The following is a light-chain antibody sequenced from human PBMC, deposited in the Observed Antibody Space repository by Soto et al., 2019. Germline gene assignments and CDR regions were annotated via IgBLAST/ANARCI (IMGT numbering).Light chain of an antibody. CDR3: QQFDTSSLFT. Sequence: EVVLTQSPGTLSLSPGERATLSCRASQSVNTKYLAWYQQKPGQAPRLLFAGVSSGVTGIPARFSGSGSGTDFILTISRVEPEDFAVYYCQQFDTSSLFTFGPGTKVDIK. J-gene: IGKJ3*01. CDR1: QSVNTKY. V-gene: IGKV3-20*01. CDR2: GVS.